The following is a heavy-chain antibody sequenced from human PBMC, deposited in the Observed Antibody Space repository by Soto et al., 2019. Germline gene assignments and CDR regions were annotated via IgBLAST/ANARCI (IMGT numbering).Heavy chain of an antibody. CDR3: ARVRRLQLLYGKDAFDV. V-gene: IGHV3-30*04. CDR2: VSYDGSNT. J-gene: IGHJ3*01. CDR1: GFTFRSYA. D-gene: IGHD1-7*01. Sequence: QVQLVQSGGGLVQPGMSLRLSCVASGFTFRSYAMEWVRQAPGKGLEWVAVVSYDGSNTFYADSVRGRFTISRDTSENTLYLHMDSLRIEDTSMYYCARVRRLQLLYGKDAFDVWGQGTMVTVSS.